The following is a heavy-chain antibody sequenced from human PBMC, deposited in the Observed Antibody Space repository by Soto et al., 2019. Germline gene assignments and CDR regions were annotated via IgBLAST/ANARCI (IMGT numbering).Heavy chain of an antibody. J-gene: IGHJ4*02. Sequence: GAPVKGSCKASGLTFNSKGICWVRREHGQGLEWMGWISAYNGNTNYAQKLQGRVTMTTDTSTSTAYMELRSLRSDDTAVYYCARDFKRIAVAGDFDYWGQGTLVTVSS. CDR2: ISAYNGNT. CDR3: ARDFKRIAVAGDFDY. CDR1: GLTFNSKG. V-gene: IGHV1-18*01. D-gene: IGHD6-19*01.